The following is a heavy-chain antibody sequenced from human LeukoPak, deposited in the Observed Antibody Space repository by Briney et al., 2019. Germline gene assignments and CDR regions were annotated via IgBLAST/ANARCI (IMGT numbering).Heavy chain of an antibody. CDR3: ARAPQVGATVDDAFDI. Sequence: GGSLRLSSAASGFTFSSYSMNWVCQAPGKGLEWVSSISSSSSYIYYADSVKGRFTISRDNAKNSLYLQMNSLRAEHTAVYYCARAPQVGATVDDAFDIWGQGTMVTVSS. J-gene: IGHJ3*02. V-gene: IGHV3-21*01. CDR1: GFTFSSYS. D-gene: IGHD1-26*01. CDR2: ISSSSSYI.